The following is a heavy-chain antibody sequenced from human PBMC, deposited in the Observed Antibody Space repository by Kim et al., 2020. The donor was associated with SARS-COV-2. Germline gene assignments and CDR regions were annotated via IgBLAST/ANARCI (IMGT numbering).Heavy chain of an antibody. Sequence: SETLSLTCTVSGGSISSYYWSWIRQPPGKGLEWIGYIYYSGSTNYNPSLKSRVTISVDTSKNQFSLKLSSVTAADTAVYYCARDRSGWSMGDDAFDIWGQGTMVTVSS. D-gene: IGHD6-19*01. J-gene: IGHJ3*02. CDR2: IYYSGST. V-gene: IGHV4-59*01. CDR1: GGSISSYY. CDR3: ARDRSGWSMGDDAFDI.